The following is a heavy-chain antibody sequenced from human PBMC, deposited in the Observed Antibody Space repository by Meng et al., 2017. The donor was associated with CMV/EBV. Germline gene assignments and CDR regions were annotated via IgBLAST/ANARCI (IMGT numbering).Heavy chain of an antibody. CDR3: ARLARARWDIVVVPAAHQGSYYFDY. J-gene: IGHJ4*02. CDR2: IYPGDSDT. D-gene: IGHD2-2*01. Sequence: IGWVRQMPGKGLEWMGIIYPGDSDTRYSTSFQGQVTISADKSISTAYLQWSSLKASDTAMYYCARLARARWDIVVVPAAHQGSYYFDYWGQGTLVTVSS. V-gene: IGHV5-51*01.